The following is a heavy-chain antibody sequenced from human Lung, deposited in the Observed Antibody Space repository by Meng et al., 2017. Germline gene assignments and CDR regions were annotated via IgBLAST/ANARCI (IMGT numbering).Heavy chain of an antibody. CDR2: IKSKTDGGTT. CDR3: TTEGEVAAGNDY. J-gene: IGHJ4*02. D-gene: IGHD6-13*01. Sequence: EVQLVESGGGLVKPGGSLRLSWAASGFTFSNAWMSWVRQAPGKGLEWVARIKSKTDGGTTDYAAPVKGRFTISRGDSKNTLFLQMNSLKTEGTAVYYCTTEGEVAAGNDYWGQGTLVTVSS. CDR1: GFTFSNAW. V-gene: IGHV3-15*01.